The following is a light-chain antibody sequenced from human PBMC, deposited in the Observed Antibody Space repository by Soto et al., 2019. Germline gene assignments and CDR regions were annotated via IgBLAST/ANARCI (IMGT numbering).Light chain of an antibody. CDR1: NSDVGGYDR. CDR2: EVY. V-gene: IGLV2-14*01. CDR3: NSYASVNSPVL. Sequence: QSALTQPASVSGSPGQSITISCTGTNSDVGGYDRVSWYQHHPGKAPKLLIFEVYNRPSGISDRFSGSKSGDTASLTISGLQAEDEADYYCNSYASVNSPVLFGGGTKLTVL. J-gene: IGLJ2*01.